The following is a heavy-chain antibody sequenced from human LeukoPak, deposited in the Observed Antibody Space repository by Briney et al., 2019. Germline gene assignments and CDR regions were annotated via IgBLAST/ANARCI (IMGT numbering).Heavy chain of an antibody. CDR3: ARNDYYDSSGSNFDY. CDR2: IYYSGST. D-gene: IGHD3-22*01. Sequence: SETLSLTCTVSGGSISSSSCYWGWIRQPPGKGLEWIGSIYYSGSTYYNPSLKSRVTISVDTSKNQFSLKLSSVAAADTAVYYCARNDYYDSSGSNFDYWGQGTLVTVSS. CDR1: GGSISSSSCY. V-gene: IGHV4-39*07. J-gene: IGHJ4*02.